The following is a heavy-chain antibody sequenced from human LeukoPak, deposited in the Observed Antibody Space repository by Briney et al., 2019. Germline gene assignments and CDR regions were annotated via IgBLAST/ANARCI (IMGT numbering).Heavy chain of an antibody. J-gene: IGHJ6*02. CDR2: TYYRSKWYN. V-gene: IGHV6-1*01. CDR3: ARERGAIVATTDYYYYGMDV. CDR1: GDSVSSNSAA. Sequence: SQTLSLTCAISGDSVSSNSAAWNWIRQSPSRGLEWLGRTYYRSKWYNDYAVSVKSRITINPDTSKNQFSLQLNSVTPEDTAVYYCARERGAIVATTDYYYYGMDVWGQGTTVTVSS. D-gene: IGHD5-12*01.